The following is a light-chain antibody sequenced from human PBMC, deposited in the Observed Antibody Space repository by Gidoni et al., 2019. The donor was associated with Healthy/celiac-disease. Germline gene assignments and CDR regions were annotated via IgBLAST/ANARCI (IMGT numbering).Light chain of an antibody. V-gene: IGKV1-5*01. CDR3: LTEAT. CDR1: QSISSW. J-gene: IGKJ1*01. Sequence: DIQMTQSPSILSASVGDRVTITCRASQSISSWLAWYQQKPGKAPKLLIYDASSLESGVPSRFSGSGSGTEFTLTISSLQPDDFATYYCLTEATFGQGTKVEIK. CDR2: DAS.